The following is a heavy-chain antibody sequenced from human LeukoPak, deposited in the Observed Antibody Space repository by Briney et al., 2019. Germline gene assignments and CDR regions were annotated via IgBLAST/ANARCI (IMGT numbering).Heavy chain of an antibody. CDR2: INANSGGT. CDR3: ARDRLELGYRQFDN. V-gene: IGHV1-2*02. D-gene: IGHD5-18*01. Sequence: GASVKVSCKASGYTFTDYYIHWVRQAPGQGLEWMGWINANSGGTIYAQKFQGRVTMARDTSISTAYMEVSRLRSDDTAVYYCARDRLELGYRQFDNWGQGTLVTVSS. J-gene: IGHJ4*02. CDR1: GYTFTDYY.